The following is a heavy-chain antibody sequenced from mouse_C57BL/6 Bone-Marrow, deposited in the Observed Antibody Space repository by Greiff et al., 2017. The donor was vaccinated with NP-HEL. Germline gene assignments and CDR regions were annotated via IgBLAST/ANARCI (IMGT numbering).Heavy chain of an antibody. D-gene: IGHD2-4*01. CDR3: ARWNYDSSFAY. Sequence: VQRVESGAELVRPGTSVKVSCKASGYAFTNYLIEWVKQRPGQGLEWIGVINPGSGGTNYNEKFKGKATLTADKSSSTAYMQLSSLTSEDSAVYFCARWNYDSSFAYWGQGTLVTVSA. J-gene: IGHJ3*01. CDR1: GYAFTNYL. V-gene: IGHV1-54*01. CDR2: INPGSGGT.